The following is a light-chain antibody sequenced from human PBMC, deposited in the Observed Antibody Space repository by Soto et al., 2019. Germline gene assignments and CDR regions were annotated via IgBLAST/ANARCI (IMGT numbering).Light chain of an antibody. V-gene: IGKV3-20*01. CDR1: QTVGNIY. Sequence: EIVLTQSPGTLSLSPGERATLSCRASQTVGNIYLGWYQQKPGQSPRLLISGTSNRATGIPDRFRGSGSGTDVTLTISRLAPEDFAVYYCQQYGTIPFTFGPGTKVDI. J-gene: IGKJ3*01. CDR2: GTS. CDR3: QQYGTIPFT.